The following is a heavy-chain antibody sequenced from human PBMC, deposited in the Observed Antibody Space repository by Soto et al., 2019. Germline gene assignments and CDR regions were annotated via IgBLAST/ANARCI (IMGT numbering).Heavy chain of an antibody. V-gene: IGHV3-23*01. CDR2: ISGSGGST. D-gene: IGHD3-9*01. CDR3: ATPRYFDWLLGDY. J-gene: IGHJ4*02. Sequence: EVQLLESGGGLVQPGGSLRLSCAASGFTFSSYAMSWVRQAPGKGLEWVSAISGSGGSTYYADSVKGRFTISRDNSKNTLYLQMNSLRAEDTAVYCCATPRYFDWLLGDYWGQGTLVTVSS. CDR1: GFTFSSYA.